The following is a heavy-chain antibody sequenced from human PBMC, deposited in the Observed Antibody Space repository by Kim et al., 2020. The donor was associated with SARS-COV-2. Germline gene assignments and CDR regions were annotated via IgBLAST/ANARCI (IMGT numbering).Heavy chain of an antibody. Sequence: KFQGRITITRDTSISTAYMELSRLRSDDTAVYCCARVYCSGGSCYRLFDYWGQGTLVTVSS. CDR3: ARVYCSGGSCYRLFDY. V-gene: IGHV1-2*02. D-gene: IGHD2-15*01. J-gene: IGHJ4*02.